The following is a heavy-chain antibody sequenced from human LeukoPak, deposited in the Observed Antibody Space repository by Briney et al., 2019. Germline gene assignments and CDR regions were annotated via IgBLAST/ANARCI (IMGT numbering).Heavy chain of an antibody. V-gene: IGHV4-4*07. J-gene: IGHJ4*02. Sequence: PSETLSLICTVSGGSISSYYWSWIRQPAGKGLEWIGRIYTSGSTNYNPSLKSRVTMSVDTSKNQFSLKLSSVTAADTAVYYCARDYCTNGVCYSNYWGQGTLVTVSS. D-gene: IGHD2-8*01. CDR1: GGSISSYY. CDR2: IYTSGST. CDR3: ARDYCTNGVCYSNY.